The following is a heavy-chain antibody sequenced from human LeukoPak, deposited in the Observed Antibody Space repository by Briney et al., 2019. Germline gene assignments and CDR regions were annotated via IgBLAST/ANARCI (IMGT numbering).Heavy chain of an antibody. CDR3: ARDGHDFWSGYGSYNWFDP. CDR2: INPNSGGT. D-gene: IGHD3-3*01. V-gene: IGHV1-2*04. J-gene: IGHJ5*02. Sequence: GASVKVSCKASGYPFTGYYMHWVRQAPGQGLEWMGWINPNSGGTNYAQKFQGWVTMTRDTSISTAYMELSRLRSDDTAVYYCARDGHDFWSGYGSYNWFDPWGQGTLVTVSS. CDR1: GYPFTGYY.